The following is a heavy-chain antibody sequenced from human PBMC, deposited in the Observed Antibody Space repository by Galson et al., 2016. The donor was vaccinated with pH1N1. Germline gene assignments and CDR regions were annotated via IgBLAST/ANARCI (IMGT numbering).Heavy chain of an antibody. Sequence: LRLSCAASGFTFGHYYMGWIRQAPGKGLEWISYISGSDTTIYYADSVRGRFTISRDNAQNSLYLHMNSLRAEDTAVYYCARDHFGWAFDVWGQGTMVTVSP. D-gene: IGHD3-10*01. J-gene: IGHJ3*01. CDR2: ISGSDTTI. V-gene: IGHV3-11*01. CDR1: GFTFGHYY. CDR3: ARDHFGWAFDV.